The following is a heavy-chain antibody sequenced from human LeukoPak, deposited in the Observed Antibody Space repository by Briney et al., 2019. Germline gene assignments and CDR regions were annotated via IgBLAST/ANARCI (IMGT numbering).Heavy chain of an antibody. CDR1: GGSISSYY. CDR2: IYYSGST. D-gene: IGHD3-10*01. Sequence: PSETLSLTCTVSGGSISSYYWSWIRQPPGKGLEWIGYIYYSGSTNYNPSLKSRVTISVDTSKNQFSLKLSSVTAADTAVYYCARDRVDGSGSYFDYWGQGTLVTVSS. J-gene: IGHJ4*02. CDR3: ARDRVDGSGSYFDY. V-gene: IGHV4-59*01.